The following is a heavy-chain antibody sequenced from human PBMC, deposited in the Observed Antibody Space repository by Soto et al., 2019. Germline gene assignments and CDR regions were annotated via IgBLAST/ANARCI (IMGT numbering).Heavy chain of an antibody. CDR1: GGTFSSYA. CDR2: IIPIFGTA. D-gene: IGHD2-15*01. Sequence: ASVKVSCKASGGTFSSYAISWVRQAPGQGLEWMGGIIPIFGTANYAQKFQGRVTITADESTSTAYMELSSLRSEETAVYYCARDRGGFQDCSGGSCYFDYWGQGTLVTVSS. V-gene: IGHV1-69*13. J-gene: IGHJ4*02. CDR3: ARDRGGFQDCSGGSCYFDY.